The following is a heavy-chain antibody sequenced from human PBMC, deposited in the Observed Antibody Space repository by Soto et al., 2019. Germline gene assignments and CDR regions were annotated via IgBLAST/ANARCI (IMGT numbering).Heavy chain of an antibody. CDR1: GGSFSGYY. V-gene: IGHV4-34*01. Sequence: SETLSLTCAVYGGSFSGYYWSWIRQPPGKGLEWIGEINHSGSTNYNPSLKSRVTISVDTSKNQFSLKLSSVTAADTAVYYCARDVLSSSWYKISYYYGMDVWGQGTTVTVSS. D-gene: IGHD6-13*01. CDR2: INHSGST. CDR3: ARDVLSSSWYKISYYYGMDV. J-gene: IGHJ6*02.